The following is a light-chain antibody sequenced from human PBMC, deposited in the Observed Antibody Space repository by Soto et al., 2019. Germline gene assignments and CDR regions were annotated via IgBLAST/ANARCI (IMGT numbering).Light chain of an antibody. J-gene: IGLJ1*01. CDR2: EDN. V-gene: IGLV1-51*02. Sequence: PGQKVTISCSGSSSNIENNYVSWYRQLPGTAPTLLIYEDNKRPSGIPDRFSGSKSGTSATLGITGLETGDEADYYCATWDSSLSGGVFGTGTKVTVL. CDR3: ATWDSSLSGGV. CDR1: SSNIENNY.